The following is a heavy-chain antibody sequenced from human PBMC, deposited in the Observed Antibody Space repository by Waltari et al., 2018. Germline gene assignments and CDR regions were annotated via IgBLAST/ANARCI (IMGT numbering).Heavy chain of an antibody. CDR1: GCTFSSYG. CDR3: AKDRQAHNYYYYYYMDV. CDR2: ILYDGSNK. Sequence: QVQLVESGGGVVQPGGSLRLSCAASGCTFSSYGMPWVRQAPGKGLEWVAFILYDGSNKYYADSVKGRFTISRDNSKNTLYLQMNSLRAEDTAVYYCAKDRQAHNYYYYYYMDVWGKGTTVTVSS. V-gene: IGHV3-30*02. J-gene: IGHJ6*03.